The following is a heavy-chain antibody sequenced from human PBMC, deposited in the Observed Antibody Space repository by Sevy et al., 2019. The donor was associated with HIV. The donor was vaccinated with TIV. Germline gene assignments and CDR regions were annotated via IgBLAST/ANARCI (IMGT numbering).Heavy chain of an antibody. CDR2: IWKDGTTT. V-gene: IGHV3-33*01. CDR1: GFILSNHG. Sequence: GGSLRLSCAVSGFILSNHGMHWVREAPGTGLGGVAVIWKDGTTTFYADSVRGRFTFAGDSSKSTLYLQMNSLRADDTAVYYCARERGPFDAFDIWGHGTMVTVSS. D-gene: IGHD3-10*01. J-gene: IGHJ3*02. CDR3: ARERGPFDAFDI.